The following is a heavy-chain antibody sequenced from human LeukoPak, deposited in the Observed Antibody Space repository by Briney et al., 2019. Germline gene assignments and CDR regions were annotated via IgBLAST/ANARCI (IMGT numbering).Heavy chain of an antibody. D-gene: IGHD6-13*01. Sequence: PGRSLRLSCAASGFTFSSYGMHWVRQAPGKGLEWVSSISSSSSYIYYADSVKGRFTISRDNAKNSLYLQMNSLRAEDTAVYYCAREAGYSSSWYYFDYWGQGTLVTVSS. CDR3: AREAGYSSSWYYFDY. CDR2: ISSSSSYI. CDR1: GFTFSSYG. V-gene: IGHV3-21*01. J-gene: IGHJ4*02.